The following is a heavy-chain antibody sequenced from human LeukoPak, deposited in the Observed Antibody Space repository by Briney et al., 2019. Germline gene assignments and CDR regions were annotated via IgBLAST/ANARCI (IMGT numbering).Heavy chain of an antibody. V-gene: IGHV3-15*01. D-gene: IGHD4-17*01. Sequence: PGGSLRLSCAASGFTFSHAWMSWVRQAPGKGLEWVGRIKSTTDGGTTDYAAPVKGRFTISRDDSKNTLYLQMSSLKTEDTGVYYCITDDYGDYLRWGQGTLVTVSS. CDR1: GFTFSHAW. CDR3: ITDDYGDYLR. J-gene: IGHJ4*02. CDR2: IKSTTDGGTT.